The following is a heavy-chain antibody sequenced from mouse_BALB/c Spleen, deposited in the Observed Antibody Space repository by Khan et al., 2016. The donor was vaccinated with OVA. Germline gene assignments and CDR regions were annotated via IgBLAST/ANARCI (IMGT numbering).Heavy chain of an antibody. CDR3: ARKGVDNGIGYPFDV. V-gene: IGHV9-3*02. J-gene: IGHJ2*01. CDR2: INTNTGEP. CDR1: GYTFTHYG. D-gene: IGHD1-2*01. Sequence: QIQLVQSGPELKKPGETVKISCKASGYTFTHYGMNWVKQAPGKGLTWMGWINTNTGEPTYAEEFKGRFAFSLETSASTAYLQINNLKHEDTATYFVARKGVDNGIGYPFDVWGQGTTLTVSS.